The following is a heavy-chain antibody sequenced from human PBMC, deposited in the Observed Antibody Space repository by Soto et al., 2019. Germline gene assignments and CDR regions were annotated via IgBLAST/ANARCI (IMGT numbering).Heavy chain of an antibody. CDR1: GGSISSSSYY. J-gene: IGHJ1*01. CDR3: ARVDIAVAGTKYFQH. D-gene: IGHD6-19*01. V-gene: IGHV4-39*01. CDR2: IYYSGST. Sequence: PSGTLSLTCTVSGGSISSSSYYWGWIRQPPGKGLEWIGSIYYSGSTYYNPSLKSRVTISVDTSKNQFSLKLSSVTAADTAVYYCARVDIAVAGTKYFQHWGQGTLVTVSS.